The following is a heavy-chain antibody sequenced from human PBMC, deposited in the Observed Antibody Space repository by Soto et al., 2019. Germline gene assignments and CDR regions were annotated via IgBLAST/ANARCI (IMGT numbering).Heavy chain of an antibody. V-gene: IGHV4-39*01. J-gene: IGHJ5*02. Sequence: SETLSLTCTVSGGSISSSSYYWGWIRQPPGKGLEWIGSIYYSGSTYYNPSLKSRVTISVDTSKNQFSLKLSSVTAADTAVYYCARRPVVPAAMKVSGWFDPWGQGTLVTVSS. CDR2: IYYSGST. CDR3: ARRPVVPAAMKVSGWFDP. D-gene: IGHD2-2*01. CDR1: GGSISSSSYY.